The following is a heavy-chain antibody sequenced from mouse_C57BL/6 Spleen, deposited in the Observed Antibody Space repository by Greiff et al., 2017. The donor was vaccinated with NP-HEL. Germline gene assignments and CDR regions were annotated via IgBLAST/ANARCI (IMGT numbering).Heavy chain of an antibody. V-gene: IGHV5-6*02. Sequence: MLVESGRDLLPPFFSLPLSCSASGFTFSSYGMSWVRQTPDKRLEWVATISSGGSYTYYPDSVKGRFTISRDNAKNTLYLQMSSLKSEDTAMYYCARITTVVATGSWYFDVWGTGTTVTVSS. CDR1: GFTFSSYG. D-gene: IGHD1-1*01. J-gene: IGHJ1*03. CDR2: ISSGGSYT. CDR3: ARITTVVATGSWYFDV.